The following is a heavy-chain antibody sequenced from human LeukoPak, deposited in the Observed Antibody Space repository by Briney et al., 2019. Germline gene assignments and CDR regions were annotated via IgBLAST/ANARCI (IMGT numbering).Heavy chain of an antibody. D-gene: IGHD6-19*01. CDR3: AKDSGTKSSGTTDY. CDR1: GFTFSSYG. V-gene: IGHV3-30*18. Sequence: PGGSLRLSCAASGFTFSSYGMHWVRQAPGKGLEWVAVISYDGSNKYYADSVKGRFTISRDNSKNTLYLQMNSLRAEDTAVYCCAKDSGTKSSGTTDYWGQGTLVTVSS. J-gene: IGHJ4*02. CDR2: ISYDGSNK.